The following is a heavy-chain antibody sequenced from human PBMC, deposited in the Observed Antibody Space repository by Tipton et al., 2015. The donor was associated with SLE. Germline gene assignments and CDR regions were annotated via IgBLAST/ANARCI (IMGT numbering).Heavy chain of an antibody. CDR2: ISSKGTT. J-gene: IGHJ4*02. Sequence: SLRLSCAASGFTFSSFAMHWVRQAPGKGLEYVSAISSKGTTYYANPVKGRFTISRDNSKNTLFLQMGSLRAEDMAVYYCASWGYNYGSAYWGQGTQVTVSS. CDR1: GFTFSSFA. CDR3: ASWGYNYGSAY. V-gene: IGHV3-64*01. D-gene: IGHD5-18*01.